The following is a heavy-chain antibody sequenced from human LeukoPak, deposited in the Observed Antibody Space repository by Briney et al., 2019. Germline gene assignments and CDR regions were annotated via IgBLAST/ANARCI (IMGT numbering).Heavy chain of an antibody. Sequence: PSETLSLTCAVSGGSISSSNYYWAWIRQPPGKGLEWIGSIYYSGTIYYNPSLKSRVTISVDTSKDQFSLKLSSVTAADMAVYYCASYCSSTSCYRGGVYWGQGTLVTVSS. V-gene: IGHV4-39*01. CDR1: GGSISSSNYY. J-gene: IGHJ4*02. D-gene: IGHD2-2*02. CDR3: ASYCSSTSCYRGGVY. CDR2: IYYSGTI.